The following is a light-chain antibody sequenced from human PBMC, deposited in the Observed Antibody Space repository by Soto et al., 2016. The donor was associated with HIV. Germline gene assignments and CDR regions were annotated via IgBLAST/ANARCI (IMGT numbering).Light chain of an antibody. V-gene: IGKV1-33*01. J-gene: IGKJ4*01. Sequence: DIQMTQSPSSLSASVGDRVTITCQASQDISNYLNWYQQKPGKAPKLLIYDASNLEIGVPSTFSGSGSGTDFTFTISTLQPEDIATYYCQQSKTFGGGTKVGSN. CDR2: DAS. CDR1: QDISNY. CDR3: QQSKT.